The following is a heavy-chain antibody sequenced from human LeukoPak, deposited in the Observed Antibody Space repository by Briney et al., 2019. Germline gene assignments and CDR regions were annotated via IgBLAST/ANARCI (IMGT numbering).Heavy chain of an antibody. Sequence: GESLKISCKGSGYSFTSHWIGWVRQMPGKGLEWMGIIYPGDSDTRYSPSFQGQVTISADKSISTAYLQWSSLKASDTAMYYCARGIHYYDSSGYYYGDYWGQGTLVTVSS. V-gene: IGHV5-51*01. J-gene: IGHJ4*02. CDR2: IYPGDSDT. CDR3: ARGIHYYDSSGYYYGDY. D-gene: IGHD3-22*01. CDR1: GYSFTSHW.